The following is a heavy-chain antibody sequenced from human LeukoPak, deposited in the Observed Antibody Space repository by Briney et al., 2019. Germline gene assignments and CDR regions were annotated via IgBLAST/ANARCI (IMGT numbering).Heavy chain of an antibody. D-gene: IGHD6-13*01. Sequence: SQTLSLTCTVSGGSISSGSYYWSWIRQPAGKGLEWIGRIYTSGSTNYNPSLKSRVTISLDTSKNQFSLKLSSVTAADTAVYYCAKDRSIAAGDDAFDIWGQGTMVTVSS. CDR3: AKDRSIAAGDDAFDI. CDR1: GGSISSGSYY. V-gene: IGHV4-61*02. J-gene: IGHJ3*02. CDR2: IYTSGST.